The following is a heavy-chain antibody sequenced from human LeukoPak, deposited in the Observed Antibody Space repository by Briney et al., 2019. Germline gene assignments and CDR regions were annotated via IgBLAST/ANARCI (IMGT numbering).Heavy chain of an antibody. CDR2: IIPIFGTA. V-gene: IGHV1-69*01. CDR1: GGTFSSYA. J-gene: IGHJ3*02. D-gene: IGHD3-3*01. Sequence: GSSAKVSCKASGGTFSSYAISWVRQAPGQGLEWMGGIIPIFGTANYAQKFQGRVTITADESTSTAYMELSSLRSEDTAVYYCAREGRITIFGVVARDAFDIWGQGTMVTVSS. CDR3: AREGRITIFGVVARDAFDI.